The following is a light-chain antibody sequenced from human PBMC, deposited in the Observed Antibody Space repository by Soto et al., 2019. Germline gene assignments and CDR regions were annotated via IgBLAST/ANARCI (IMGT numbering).Light chain of an antibody. Sequence: EIVLTQSPGTLSLSPGERATLSCRASQSVSSSYLAWYQQKPGQAPRLLIYDASSRATGIPDRFSGSGSGTDFTLTISRLEPEDFAVYYCQQYGSSRCFGQGTKLEIK. V-gene: IGKV3-20*01. CDR3: QQYGSSRC. CDR1: QSVSSSY. J-gene: IGKJ2*03. CDR2: DAS.